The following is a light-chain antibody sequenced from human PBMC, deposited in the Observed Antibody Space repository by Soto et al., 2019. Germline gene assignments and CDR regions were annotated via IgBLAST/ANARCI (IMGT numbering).Light chain of an antibody. V-gene: IGLV1-44*01. CDR2: TNN. CDR1: SSNIGSNT. CDR3: AAWDDSLNGVV. Sequence: QSVLTQPPSASGTPGQRVTISCSGSSSNIGSNTVNWYQQLPGTAPKLLIYTNNQRPSGVPDRFSGSKSGTSASLAISGHQSEDEADYYCAAWDDSLNGVVFGGGTKVTVL. J-gene: IGLJ2*01.